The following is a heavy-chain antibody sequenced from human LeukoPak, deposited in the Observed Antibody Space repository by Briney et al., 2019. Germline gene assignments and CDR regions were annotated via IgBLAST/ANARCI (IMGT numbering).Heavy chain of an antibody. V-gene: IGHV3-74*01. J-gene: IGHJ4*02. CDR3: ARVRMAAAGIDY. D-gene: IGHD6-13*01. Sequence: GGSLRLSCAASGFTFSSYWMHWVRQAPGKGLVWVSRINSDGSSTSYADSVKGRFTISRDNAKNTLYLQMNSLRAEDTAVYYCARVRMAAAGIDYWGQGTLVTVSS. CDR2: INSDGSST. CDR1: GFTFSSYW.